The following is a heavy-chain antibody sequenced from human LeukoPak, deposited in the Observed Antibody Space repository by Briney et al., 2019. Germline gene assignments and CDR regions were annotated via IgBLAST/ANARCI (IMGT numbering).Heavy chain of an antibody. CDR2: IYHSGIT. D-gene: IGHD5/OR15-5a*01. J-gene: IGHJ4*02. V-gene: IGHV4-38-2*02. CDR1: GYSISSGYY. CDR3: ATLVSTRYYFDY. Sequence: SETLSLTCTVSGYSISSGYYWGWIRQPPAKGLEWIGNIYHSGITYYNHFNSSLTSRVTISIDTSKNQFSLRLISVTAADTAVYFCATLVSTRYYFDYWGQGTLVTVSS.